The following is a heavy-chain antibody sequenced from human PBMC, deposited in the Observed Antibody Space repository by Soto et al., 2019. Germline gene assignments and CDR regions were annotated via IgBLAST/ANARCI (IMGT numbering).Heavy chain of an antibody. CDR1: GYTFTSYD. D-gene: IGHD1-1*01. CDR2: MNPNSGNT. J-gene: IGHJ6*03. Sequence: QVQLVQSGAEVKKPGASVKVSCKASGYTFTSYDINWVRQATGQGLEWMGWMNPNSGNTGYAQKFQGRVTMPRNTAISTAYRELSSLRSEDTAVYSWARAKRNPVLRGHYYSYMNAWGKGTTVPSP. V-gene: IGHV1-8*01. CDR3: ARAKRNPVLRGHYYSYMNA.